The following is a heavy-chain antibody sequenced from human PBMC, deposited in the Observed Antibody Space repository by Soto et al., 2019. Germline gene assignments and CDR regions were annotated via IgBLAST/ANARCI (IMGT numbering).Heavy chain of an antibody. CDR1: GFSLSSTRVA. CDR2: IYWDDDK. V-gene: IGHV2-5*02. Sequence: QITLKESGPTLVKPTQTLTLTCTFSGFSLSSTRVAVGWIRQPPGKALEWLALIYWDDDKRYSSFLKSRLTITKHTSKNQVVLTMSNMDPVDTARYYCAHIVVAGLGYDFDYWGQGTLVTVSS. CDR3: AHIVVAGLGYDFDY. D-gene: IGHD6-19*01. J-gene: IGHJ4*02.